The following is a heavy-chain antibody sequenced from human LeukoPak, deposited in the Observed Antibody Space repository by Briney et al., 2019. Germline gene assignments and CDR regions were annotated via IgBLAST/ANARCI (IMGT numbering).Heavy chain of an antibody. CDR2: ISYDGSNK. V-gene: IGHV3-30*18. Sequence: GGSLRLSCAASGFTFSSYGMHWVRQAPGKGLEWVAVISYDGSNKYYADSVKGRFTISRDNSKNTLYLQMNSLRAEDTAVYHCAKDGDKQDILTGPFDYWGQGTLVTVSS. CDR3: AKDGDKQDILTGPFDY. CDR1: GFTFSSYG. D-gene: IGHD3-9*01. J-gene: IGHJ4*02.